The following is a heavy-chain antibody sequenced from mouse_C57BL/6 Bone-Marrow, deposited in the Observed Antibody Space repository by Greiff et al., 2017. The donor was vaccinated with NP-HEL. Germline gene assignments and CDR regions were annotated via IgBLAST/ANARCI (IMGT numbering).Heavy chain of an antibody. D-gene: IGHD2-4*01. CDR1: GYTFTDYY. CDR3: ARSRGYYDYLYYFDY. V-gene: IGHV1-26*01. J-gene: IGHJ2*01. Sequence: VQLQQSGPELVKPGASVKISCKASGYTFTDYYMNWVKQSHGKSLEWIGDINPNNGGTSYIQKFKGKATLTVDKSSSTAYMELRSLTSYDSAVYSCARSRGYYDYLYYFDYWGQGTTLTVSS. CDR2: INPNNGGT.